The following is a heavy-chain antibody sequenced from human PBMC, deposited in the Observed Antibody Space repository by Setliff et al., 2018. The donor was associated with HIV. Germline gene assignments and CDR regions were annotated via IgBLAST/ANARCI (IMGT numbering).Heavy chain of an antibody. V-gene: IGHV1-69*13. CDR1: RRTFSEDA. J-gene: IGHJ4*02. CDR3: ATALTANWNYEPHFDY. Sequence: ASVKVSCKTSRRTFSEDAINWVRQAPGEGLEWVGGIIHILGTADYAEKFQGRVTITADDSTTTAYMELSRLKPDDTAIYYCATALTANWNYEPHFDYWGQGSLVTVSS. D-gene: IGHD1-7*01. CDR2: IIHILGTA.